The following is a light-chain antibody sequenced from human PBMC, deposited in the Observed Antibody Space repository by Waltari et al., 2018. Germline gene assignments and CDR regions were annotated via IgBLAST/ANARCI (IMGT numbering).Light chain of an antibody. CDR3: MQALQSPLT. CDR2: LGS. J-gene: IGKJ4*01. V-gene: IGKV2-28*01. Sequence: DIVMTQSPLSLPVTPGEPASISCKSSRSLLHSSGYNYVDWYLQKPWQSPQLLISLGSNRASGVPDRFSGSGSGTDFTLKISRVEAEDVGVYYCMQALQSPLTFGGGTKVEIK. CDR1: RSLLHSSGYNY.